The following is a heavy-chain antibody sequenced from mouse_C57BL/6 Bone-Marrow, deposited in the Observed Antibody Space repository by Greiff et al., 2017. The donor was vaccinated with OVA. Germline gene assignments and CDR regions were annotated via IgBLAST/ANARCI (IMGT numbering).Heavy chain of an antibody. J-gene: IGHJ2*01. CDR2: ISDGGSYT. V-gene: IGHV5-4*01. CDR3: AREAIKDY. Sequence: EVKVEESGGGLVKPGGSLKLSCAASGFTFSSYAMSWVRQTPEKRLEWVATISDGGSYTYYPDNVKGRFTISRDNAKNNLYLQMSHLKSEDTAMYYCAREAIKDYWGQGTTLTVSS. CDR1: GFTFSSYA. D-gene: IGHD1-1*01.